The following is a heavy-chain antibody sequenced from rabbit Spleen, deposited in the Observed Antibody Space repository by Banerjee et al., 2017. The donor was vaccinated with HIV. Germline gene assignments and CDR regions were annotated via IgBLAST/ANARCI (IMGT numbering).Heavy chain of an antibody. D-gene: IGHD1-1*01. Sequence: QEQLEESGGDLVKPEGSLTLTCTTSGFSFSSGSMCWVRQAPGKGLEWIGYINSGGIIVYASWAKGRFTISKTSSTTVTLQMTSLTAADTATYFCARDTSSSFSSYGMDLWGPGTLVTVS. CDR3: ARDTSSSFSSYGMDL. CDR1: GFSFSSGS. J-gene: IGHJ6*01. V-gene: IGHV1S45*01. CDR2: INSGGII.